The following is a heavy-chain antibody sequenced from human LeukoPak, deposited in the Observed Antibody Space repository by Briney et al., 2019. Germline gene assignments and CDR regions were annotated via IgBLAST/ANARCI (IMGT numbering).Heavy chain of an antibody. CDR3: ARGEKYYDFWSGYYTGCWFDP. CDR2: INPNSGNT. CDR1: GYTFTSYD. V-gene: IGHV1-8*01. J-gene: IGHJ5*02. D-gene: IGHD3-3*01. Sequence: ASVKVSCKASGYTFTSYDINWVRQATGQGLEWMGWINPNSGNTGYAQKFQGRVTMTRNTSISTAYMELSSLRSEDTAVYYCARGEKYYDFWSGYYTGCWFDPWGQGTLVTVSS.